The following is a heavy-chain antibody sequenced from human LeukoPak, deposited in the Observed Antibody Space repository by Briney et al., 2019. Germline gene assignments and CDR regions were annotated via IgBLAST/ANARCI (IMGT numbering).Heavy chain of an antibody. CDR2: ISYDGSNK. CDR3: AKDRGSSSWYLSEYFQH. V-gene: IGHV3-30*18. D-gene: IGHD6-13*01. CDR1: GFTFSSYG. Sequence: GRSLRLSCAASGFTFSSYGMHWVRQAPGKGLEWVAVISYDGSNKYYADSVKGRFTISRDNSKNTLYLQMNSLRAEDTAVYYCAKDRGSSSWYLSEYFQHWGQGTLVTISS. J-gene: IGHJ1*01.